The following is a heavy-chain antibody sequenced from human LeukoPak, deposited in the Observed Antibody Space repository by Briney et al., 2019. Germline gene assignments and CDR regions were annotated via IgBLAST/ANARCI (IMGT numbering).Heavy chain of an antibody. CDR1: GGPFSGYY. D-gene: IGHD6-6*01. CDR3: ARDLEAPGGGWFDP. Sequence: SETLSLTCAVYGGPFSGYYWSWIRQPPGKGLEWIGEINHSGSIFYNPSLKSRVTISVDTSKNQFSLKLSSVTAADTAVYYCARDLEAPGGGWFDPWGQGTLVTVSS. J-gene: IGHJ5*02. V-gene: IGHV4-34*01. CDR2: INHSGSI.